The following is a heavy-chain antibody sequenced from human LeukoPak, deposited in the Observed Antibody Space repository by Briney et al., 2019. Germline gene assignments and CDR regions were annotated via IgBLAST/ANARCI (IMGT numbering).Heavy chain of an antibody. Sequence: ASVKVSCKASGYTFTSYYMHWVRQAPGQGLEWMGIINPSGGSTSYAQKFQGRVTMTRDTSTSTVYMELSSLRSDDTAVYYCARAPSVAVAGKPNYDYWGQGTLVTVSS. CDR1: GYTFTSYY. J-gene: IGHJ4*02. D-gene: IGHD6-19*01. CDR2: INPSGGST. CDR3: ARAPSVAVAGKPNYDY. V-gene: IGHV1-46*01.